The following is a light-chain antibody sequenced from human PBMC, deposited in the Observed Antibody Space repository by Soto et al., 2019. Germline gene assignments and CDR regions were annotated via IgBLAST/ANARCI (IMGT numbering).Light chain of an antibody. CDR1: SSDVGGYNH. V-gene: IGLV2-14*01. Sequence: QSVLTQPASVSGSPGQSITISCTGTSSDVGGYNHVSWYQQHPSKAPKLMIYEVSNRPSGVSDRFSGSKSGNTASLTISGLQAEDEADYHCSSYTSSSTLVFGGGTKLTVL. CDR3: SSYTSSSTLV. J-gene: IGLJ2*01. CDR2: EVS.